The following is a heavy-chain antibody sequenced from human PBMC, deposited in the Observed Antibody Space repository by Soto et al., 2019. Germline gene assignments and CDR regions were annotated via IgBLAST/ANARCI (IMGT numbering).Heavy chain of an antibody. CDR2: ISGSDSRT. CDR1: GFTFSSAA. V-gene: IGHV3-23*01. Sequence: EVQILESGGSLVQPGGSLRLSCAASGFTFSSAAMNWVRQAPGKGLEWVSIISGSDSRTYYADSVKGRFTISRDNSKNTLYLDMNSLRAEDTAVYYCAKSLDIHYKNWFGPWGQGTLVTVSS. D-gene: IGHD4-4*01. CDR3: AKSLDIHYKNWFGP. J-gene: IGHJ5*02.